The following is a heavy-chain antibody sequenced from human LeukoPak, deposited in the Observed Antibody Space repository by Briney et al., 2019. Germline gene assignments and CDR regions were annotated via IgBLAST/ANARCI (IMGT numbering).Heavy chain of an antibody. J-gene: IGHJ4*02. V-gene: IGHV3-23*01. CDR1: GFTFSSYW. Sequence: GGSLRLSCAASGFTFSSYWMSWVRQAPGKGLEWVSGISPSGDIRYYADSVKGRFTISRDNSKNTLYLEVISLTAEDTAVYYCAKDDAWLRFGEWSQGTLVTVSS. CDR3: AKDDAWLRFGE. D-gene: IGHD3-10*01. CDR2: ISPSGDIR.